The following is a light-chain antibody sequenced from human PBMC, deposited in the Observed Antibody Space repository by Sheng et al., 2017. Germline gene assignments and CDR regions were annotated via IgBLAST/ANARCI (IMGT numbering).Light chain of an antibody. Sequence: SYELTQPPSVSVSPGQTASITCSGDKLGDKYASWYQQQPGQSPVLVVYQDTKRPSGIPERFSGSNSGNTATLTISGTQAMDEADYYCQAWDSTTPKVFGGGTKLTVL. CDR2: QDT. J-gene: IGLJ3*02. V-gene: IGLV3-1*01. CDR3: QAWDSTTPKV. CDR1: KLGDKY.